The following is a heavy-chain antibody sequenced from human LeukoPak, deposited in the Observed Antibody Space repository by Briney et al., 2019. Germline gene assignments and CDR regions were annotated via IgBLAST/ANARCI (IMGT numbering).Heavy chain of an antibody. D-gene: IGHD3-22*01. J-gene: IGHJ4*02. CDR1: GFTFSSYW. Sequence: GGSLRLSCAASGFTFSSYWMSWVRQAPGKGLGWVANIKQDGSEKYYVDSVKGRFTISRDNAKNSLYLQMNSLRAADTAVYYCARVTYYYDSSGYYGDYWGQGTLVTVSS. V-gene: IGHV3-7*01. CDR3: ARVTYYYDSSGYYGDY. CDR2: IKQDGSEK.